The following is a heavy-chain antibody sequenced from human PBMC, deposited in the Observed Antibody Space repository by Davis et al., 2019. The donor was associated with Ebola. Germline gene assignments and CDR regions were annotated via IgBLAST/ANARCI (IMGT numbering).Heavy chain of an antibody. J-gene: IGHJ6*02. CDR2: IYPGDSDT. Sequence: GESLKISCKGSGYSFTSYWIGWVRQLPGKGLEWMGIIYPGDSDTRYSPSFQGQVTISADKSISTAYLQWSSLKASDTTMYYCARWGRLVYYGMDVWGQGTTVTVSS. CDR3: ARWGRLVYYGMDV. CDR1: GYSFTSYW. V-gene: IGHV5-51*01. D-gene: IGHD3-9*01.